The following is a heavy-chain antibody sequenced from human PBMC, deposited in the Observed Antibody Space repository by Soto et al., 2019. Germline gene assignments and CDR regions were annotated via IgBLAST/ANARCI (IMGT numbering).Heavy chain of an antibody. CDR2: IIPIFGTT. D-gene: IGHD6-19*01. Sequence: SVKVSCKASGGTFSSYAISWVRQAPGQGLEWMGGIIPIFGTTNYAQKFQGRVTITADESTSTAYMELSSLRSEDTAVYYCARSSLVVAGMLPPSHFHYWGQGTLVTVS. CDR1: GGTFSSYA. CDR3: ARSSLVVAGMLPPSHFHY. J-gene: IGHJ4*02. V-gene: IGHV1-69*13.